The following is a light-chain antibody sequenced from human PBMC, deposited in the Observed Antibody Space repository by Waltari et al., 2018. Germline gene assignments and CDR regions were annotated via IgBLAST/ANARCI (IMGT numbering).Light chain of an antibody. J-gene: IGKJ5*01. CDR3: QQRHSYPIT. V-gene: IGKV1-9*01. CDR1: QGISSY. CDR2: TAS. Sequence: DIQLTQSPSFLSASVGDRVTITCRSSQGISSYLAWYQQKPGKAPKLLIHTASTLQGGVPSRFSGSGSGTDFPLTISSLQPEDFATYYCQQRHSYPITFGQGTRLEIK.